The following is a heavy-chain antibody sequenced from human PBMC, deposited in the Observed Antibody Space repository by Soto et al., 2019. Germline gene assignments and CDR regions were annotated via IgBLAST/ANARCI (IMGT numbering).Heavy chain of an antibody. J-gene: IGHJ6*02. V-gene: IGHV1-2*02. CDR2: INPNTGDT. CDR3: ARAGEYQLIYGYYHYGMDV. Sequence: ASVKVSCKASGYTFTDYFMHWVRQAPGQGLEWMGWINPNTGDTKYAQKFQGRVTMTRDTSISTAYMELSSMRSDDTAVYYCARAGEYQLIYGYYHYGMDVWGQGTTVTVSS. D-gene: IGHD2-2*02. CDR1: GYTFTDYF.